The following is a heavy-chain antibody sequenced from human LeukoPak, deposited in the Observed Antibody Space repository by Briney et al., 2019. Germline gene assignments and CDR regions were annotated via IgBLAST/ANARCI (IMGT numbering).Heavy chain of an antibody. D-gene: IGHD1-26*01. CDR1: GGSISSYY. CDR2: IYNSGST. Sequence: SETLSLTCSVSGGSISSYYWSWIRQPPGKGLEWIGYIYNSGSTNYNPSLKSRVTISVDTSKNQFSLKLSSVTAADTAVYYSAGHSSHVGATGGLVWFDPWGQGTLVTVSS. V-gene: IGHV4-59*08. CDR3: AGHSSHVGATGGLVWFDP. J-gene: IGHJ5*02.